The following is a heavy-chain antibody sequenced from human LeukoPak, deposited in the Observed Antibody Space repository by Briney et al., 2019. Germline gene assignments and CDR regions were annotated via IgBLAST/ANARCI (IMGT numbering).Heavy chain of an antibody. CDR1: GGSISSGSYF. J-gene: IGHJ3*02. V-gene: IGHV4-61*02. Sequence: PSETLSLTCTVSGGSISSGSYFWSWIRQPAGRGLEWIGRIYTSGSTNYNPSLKSRVTISVDTSKNQFSLKLSSVTAADTAVYYCASDRIEVDAFDIWGQGTMVTVSS. CDR3: ASDRIEVDAFDI. D-gene: IGHD2-15*01. CDR2: IYTSGST.